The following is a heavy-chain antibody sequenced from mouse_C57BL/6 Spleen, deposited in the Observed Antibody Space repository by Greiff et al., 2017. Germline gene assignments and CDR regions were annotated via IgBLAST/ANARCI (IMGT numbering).Heavy chain of an antibody. D-gene: IGHD1-1*01. J-gene: IGHJ3*01. V-gene: IGHV1-69*01. CDR3: ARRNPPPNGSSPFSY. CDR2: IDPSDSYT. CDR1: GYTFTSYW. Sequence: QVHVKQPGAELVMPGASVKLSCKASGYTFTSYWMHWVKQRPGQGLEWIGEIDPSDSYTNYNQKFKGKSTLTVDKSSSTAYMQLSSLTSEDSAVYYCARRNPPPNGSSPFSYWGQGTLVTVSA.